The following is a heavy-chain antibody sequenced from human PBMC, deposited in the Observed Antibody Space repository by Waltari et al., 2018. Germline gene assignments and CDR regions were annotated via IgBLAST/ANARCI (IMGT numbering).Heavy chain of an antibody. J-gene: IGHJ6*03. CDR2: INHSGST. D-gene: IGHD6-13*01. CDR3: ARGRRGHGGSSWFYPPRYYYYYMDV. V-gene: IGHV4-34*01. CDR1: GGSFSGYY. Sequence: QVQLQQWGAGLLKPSETLSLTCAVYGGSFSGYYWSWIRQPPGKGLEWIGEINHSGSTNYNPSLKSRVTISVDTSKNQFSLKLSSVTAADTAVYYCARGRRGHGGSSWFYPPRYYYYYMDVWGKGTTVTVSS.